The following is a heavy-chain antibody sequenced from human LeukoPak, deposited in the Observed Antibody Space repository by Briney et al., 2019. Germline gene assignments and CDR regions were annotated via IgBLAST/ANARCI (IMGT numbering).Heavy chain of an antibody. CDR3: ARGSTSNWYAGFDY. V-gene: IGHV4-39*01. CDR2: IYYSGST. CDR1: GGSISSSSYY. Sequence: SETLSLTCTVSGGSISSSSYYWGWIRQPPGKGLEWIGRIYYSGSTYYNPSLKSRVTISVYTSKNQSSLKLYSVTASDTAVYYCARGSTSNWYAGFDYWGQGTLVTVSS. J-gene: IGHJ4*02. D-gene: IGHD6-13*01.